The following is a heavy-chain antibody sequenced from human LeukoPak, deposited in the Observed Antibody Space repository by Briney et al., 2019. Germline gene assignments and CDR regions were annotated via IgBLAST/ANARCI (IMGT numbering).Heavy chain of an antibody. J-gene: IGHJ3*02. CDR2: ISSSSSYI. Sequence: GGSLRLSCAASGFTFSSYSMNWVRQPPGKVLEWVASISSSSSYIYYADSVKGRFTISRDNAKNSLYLQMNSLRAEDTAVYYCARPLPAHDAFDIWGQGTMVTVSS. V-gene: IGHV3-21*01. CDR3: ARPLPAHDAFDI. D-gene: IGHD2-2*01. CDR1: GFTFSSYS.